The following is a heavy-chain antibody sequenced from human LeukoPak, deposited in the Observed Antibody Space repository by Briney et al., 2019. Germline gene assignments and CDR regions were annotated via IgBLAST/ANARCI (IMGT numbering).Heavy chain of an antibody. J-gene: IGHJ4*02. V-gene: IGHV3-9*01. CDR1: GFTFDDYA. CDR3: AKDYDFWSGYSDY. CDR2: ISWNSGSI. Sequence: GRSLRLSCAASGFTFDDYAMHWVRQAPGEGLEWVSGISWNSGSIGYADSVKGRFTISRDNAKNSLYLQMNSLRAEDTALYYCAKDYDFWSGYSDYWGQGTLVTVSS. D-gene: IGHD3-3*01.